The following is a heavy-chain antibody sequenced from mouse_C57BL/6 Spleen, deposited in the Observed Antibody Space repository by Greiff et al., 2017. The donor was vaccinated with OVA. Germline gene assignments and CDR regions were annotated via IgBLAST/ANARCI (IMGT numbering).Heavy chain of an antibody. J-gene: IGHJ2*01. D-gene: IGHD1-1*01. CDR3: AREGITTVFDY. V-gene: IGHV1-52*01. Sequence: QVQLQQPGAELVSPGSSVKLSCKASGYTFTSYWMHWVKQRPIQGLEWIGNIDPSDSETHYNQKFKDKATLTVDKSSSTAYMQLSSLTSEDSAVYYCAREGITTVFDYWGQGTTLTVSS. CDR2: IDPSDSET. CDR1: GYTFTSYW.